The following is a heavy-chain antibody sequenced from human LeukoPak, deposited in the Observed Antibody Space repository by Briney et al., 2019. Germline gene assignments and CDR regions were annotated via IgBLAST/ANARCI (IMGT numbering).Heavy chain of an antibody. CDR3: ARNFNFYNMDV. Sequence: GASVKVSCKASGYNFTIYGLSWVRQAPAQGLEWMGWISGRTSYAPNFQGRVTMTTDTARSTAYMELRSLGSDDTAIYYCARNFNFYNMDVWGKGTTVTISS. CDR2: ISGRT. CDR1: GYNFTIYG. J-gene: IGHJ6*04. V-gene: IGHV1-18*01.